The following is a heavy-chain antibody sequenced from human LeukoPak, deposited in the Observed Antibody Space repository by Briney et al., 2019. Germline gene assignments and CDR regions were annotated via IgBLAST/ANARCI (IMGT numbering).Heavy chain of an antibody. J-gene: IGHJ6*03. CDR2: INHSGST. D-gene: IGHD3-22*01. CDR3: ARDQGLSPMNYYYYYYMDV. Sequence: SETLSLTCAVYGGSFSGYYWSWIRQPPGKGLEWIGEINHSGSTNYNPSLKSRVTISVDTSKNQFSLKLSSVTAADTAVYYCARDQGLSPMNYYYYYYMDVRGKGTTVTVSS. CDR1: GGSFSGYY. V-gene: IGHV4-34*01.